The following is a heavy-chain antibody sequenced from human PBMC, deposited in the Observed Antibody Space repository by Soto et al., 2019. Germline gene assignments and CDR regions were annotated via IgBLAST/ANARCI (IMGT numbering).Heavy chain of an antibody. J-gene: IGHJ4*02. CDR3: ARAMPTAGYIYFEQ. D-gene: IGHD3-9*01. CDR2: INTGSSNT. V-gene: IGHV1-3*04. Sequence: QVDLVQSGAEVKEPGASVRISCEASGYTFTSYGIHWVRQAPGQRLEWMGWINTGSSNTRYSPEFQARVTITRDTSASTAYMELNSLSSEDTAVYFGARAMPTAGYIYFEQWGQGTLVTVSS. CDR1: GYTFTSYG.